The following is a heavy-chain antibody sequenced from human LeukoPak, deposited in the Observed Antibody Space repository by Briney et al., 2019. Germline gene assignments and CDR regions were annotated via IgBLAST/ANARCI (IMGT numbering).Heavy chain of an antibody. CDR3: ARGYILTGYYNY. Sequence: SETLSLNCAVYGGSFSGYYWSWIRQPPGKGLEWIGEINHSGSTNYNPSLKSRVTISVDTSKNQFSLKLSSVTAADTAVYYCARGYILTGYYNYWGQGTLVTVSS. J-gene: IGHJ4*02. D-gene: IGHD3-9*01. CDR1: GGSFSGYY. V-gene: IGHV4-34*01. CDR2: INHSGST.